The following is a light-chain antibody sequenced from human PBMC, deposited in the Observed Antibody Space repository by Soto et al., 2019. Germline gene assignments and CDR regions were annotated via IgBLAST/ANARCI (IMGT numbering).Light chain of an antibody. CDR1: SDDVGGYDF. V-gene: IGLV2-8*01. CDR2: EVT. J-gene: IGLJ3*02. Sequence: QSVLTQPPSASGSPGQSVTISCTGTSDDVGGYDFVSWYQQYPGKAPKLMIFEVTKRPSGVPDRFSGSKSGNTASLTVSGLQADDEADYYCSSFAGRNTWVFGGGTKVTVL. CDR3: SSFAGRNTWV.